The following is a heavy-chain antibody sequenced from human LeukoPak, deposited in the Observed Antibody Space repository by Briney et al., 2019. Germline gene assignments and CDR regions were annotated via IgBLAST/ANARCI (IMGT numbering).Heavy chain of an antibody. D-gene: IGHD1-1*01. CDR3: ARGAQRWAY. V-gene: IGHV4-39*07. Sequence: SETLSLTCTVSGGSISSSSYYWGWIRQPPGKGLEWIGEINHSGSTNYNPSLKSRVTISVDTSKNQFSLKLSSVTAADTAVYYCARGAQRWAYWGQGTLVTVSS. CDR1: GGSISSSSYY. CDR2: INHSGST. J-gene: IGHJ4*02.